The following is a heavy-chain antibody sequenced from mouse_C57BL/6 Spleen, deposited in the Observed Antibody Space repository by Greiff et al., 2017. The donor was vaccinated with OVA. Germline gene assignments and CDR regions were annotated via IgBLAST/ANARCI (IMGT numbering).Heavy chain of an antibody. V-gene: IGHV5-4*01. D-gene: IGHD1-1*01. CDR3: ARDHGSSPAWFAY. J-gene: IGHJ3*01. CDR1: GFTFSSYA. CDR2: ISDGGSYT. Sequence: EVMLVESGGGLVKPGGSLKLSCAASGFTFSSYAMSWVRQTPEKRLEWVATISDGGSYTYYPDNVKGRFTISRDNAKNNLYRQMSHLKSEDTAMYYCARDHGSSPAWFAYWGQGTLVTVSA.